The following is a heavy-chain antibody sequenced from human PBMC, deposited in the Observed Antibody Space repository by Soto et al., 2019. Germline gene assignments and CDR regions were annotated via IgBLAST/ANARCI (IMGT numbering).Heavy chain of an antibody. Sequence: EVQLVESGGSLVQPGGSLRLSCAASGLTLSSYEMNWVRQAPGKGLEWVSYISSSGSTIYYADSVKGRFTISRDNAKNSLYLQMNSLRAEDTAVYYCARHSSGWHDSLDYWGQGTLVTVSS. CDR3: ARHSSGWHDSLDY. D-gene: IGHD6-19*01. V-gene: IGHV3-48*03. CDR2: ISSSGSTI. CDR1: GLTLSSYE. J-gene: IGHJ4*02.